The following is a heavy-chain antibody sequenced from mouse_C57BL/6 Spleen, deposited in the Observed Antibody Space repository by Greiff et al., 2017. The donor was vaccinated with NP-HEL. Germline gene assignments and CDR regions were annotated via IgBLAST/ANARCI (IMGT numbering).Heavy chain of an antibody. Sequence: VKLQESGPELVKPGASVKISCKASGYAFSSSWMNWVKQRPGKGLEWIGRIYPGAGDTNYNGKFKGKATLTADKSSSTAYMQLSSLTSEDSAVYFCAGYGSRGYFDVWGTGTTVTVSS. CDR1: GYAFSSSW. V-gene: IGHV1-82*01. J-gene: IGHJ1*03. D-gene: IGHD1-1*01. CDR2: IYPGAGDT. CDR3: AGYGSRGYFDV.